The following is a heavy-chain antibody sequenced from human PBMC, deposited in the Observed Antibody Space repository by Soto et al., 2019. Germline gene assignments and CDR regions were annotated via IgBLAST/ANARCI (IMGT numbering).Heavy chain of an antibody. D-gene: IGHD6-19*01. J-gene: IGHJ6*02. CDR2: IWSDGRNR. Sequence: GGSLRLSCAASGFTFRTFGMHWVRQAPGKGLEWVAVIWSDGRNRFYAESVKGRFTISRDNSKSMLYLQMNSLRAEDTAVYYFAIDSKAVAGKGDYYYYGMDVWGQGTTVTVSS. CDR1: GFTFRTFG. V-gene: IGHV3-33*01. CDR3: AIDSKAVAGKGDYYYYGMDV.